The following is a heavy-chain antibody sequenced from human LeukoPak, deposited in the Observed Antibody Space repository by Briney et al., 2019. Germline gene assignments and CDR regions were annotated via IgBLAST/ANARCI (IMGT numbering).Heavy chain of an antibody. CDR3: AVAYCGGDCYYRPFDY. D-gene: IGHD2-21*02. Sequence: ASVKVSCKVSGYTLTELSMHWVRQAPGKGLEWMGGFDPEDGETIYAQKFQGRVTITADESTSTAYMELSSLRSEDTAVYYCAVAYCGGDCYYRPFDYWGQGTLVTVSS. J-gene: IGHJ4*02. CDR2: FDPEDGET. CDR1: GYTLTELS. V-gene: IGHV1-24*01.